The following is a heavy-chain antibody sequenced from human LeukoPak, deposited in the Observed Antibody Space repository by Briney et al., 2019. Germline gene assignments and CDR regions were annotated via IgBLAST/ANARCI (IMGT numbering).Heavy chain of an antibody. V-gene: IGHV3-23*01. Sequence: PGGSLTLSCSASGFAFSSQAMGWVRQAPGKGLEWVSVISDSGSLTYYAASVKGPFTISRDNSKKTLFLQLNSLRAEDTAVYYCAKDARRTNGWYHFDYWGQGALVSVSS. D-gene: IGHD6-19*01. CDR2: ISDSGSLT. J-gene: IGHJ4*02. CDR3: AKDARRTNGWYHFDY. CDR1: GFAFSSQA.